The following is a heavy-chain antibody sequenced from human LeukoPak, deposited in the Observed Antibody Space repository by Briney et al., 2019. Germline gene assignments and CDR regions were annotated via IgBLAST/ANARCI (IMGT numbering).Heavy chain of an antibody. CDR1: GFTFSSYG. J-gene: IGHJ4*02. CDR2: ISDDGCST. Sequence: GGSLRLPCAASGFTFSSYGMSWVRQAPGKGLEWVSSISDDGCSTYYADSVKGRFTISKDNSKNTMYLQMNNLRVEDTAIYYCAKRVPYTSSSVYFDYWGQGTLVTVSS. CDR3: AKRVPYTSSSVYFDY. D-gene: IGHD6-6*01. V-gene: IGHV3-23*01.